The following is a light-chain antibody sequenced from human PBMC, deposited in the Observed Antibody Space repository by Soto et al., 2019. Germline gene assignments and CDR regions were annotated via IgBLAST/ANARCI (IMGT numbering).Light chain of an antibody. V-gene: IGLV2-14*01. CDR1: SSDVGGYDY. Sequence: QSGLTQPASVSGSPGQSITISCTGTSSDVGGYDYVSWYQQHPGKAPKFMIYDVSSRSSGVSNRFSGSKSGNTASMTISGLQAEDEADYYCSSYTTSSLYVFGTGTKLTVL. J-gene: IGLJ1*01. CDR3: SSYTTSSLYV. CDR2: DVS.